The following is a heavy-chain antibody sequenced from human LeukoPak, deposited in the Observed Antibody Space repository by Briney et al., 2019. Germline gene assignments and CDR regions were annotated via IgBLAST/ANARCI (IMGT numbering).Heavy chain of an antibody. CDR1: GFTFSSYE. CDR3: AKASRFGYSYGPREYFYYMDV. D-gene: IGHD5-18*01. Sequence: GGSLRLSCAASGFTFSSYEMNWVRQAPGKGLEWVSAISGGGGSTYYADSVKGRFTISRDNSKNTLYLQMNTLRAEDTAVYYCAKASRFGYSYGPREYFYYMDVWGKGTTVTISS. V-gene: IGHV3-23*01. CDR2: ISGGGGST. J-gene: IGHJ6*03.